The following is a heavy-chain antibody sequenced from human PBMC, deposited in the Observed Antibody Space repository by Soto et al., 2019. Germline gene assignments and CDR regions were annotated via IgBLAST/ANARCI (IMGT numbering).Heavy chain of an antibody. CDR3: ARVPRYCSGGRCYYYYYYYMDV. CDR1: GGSISSGGYY. V-gene: IGHV4-31*03. CDR2: IYYSGST. D-gene: IGHD2-15*01. J-gene: IGHJ6*03. Sequence: SETLSLTCPVSGGSISSGGYYWSWIRQHPGKGLEWIGYIYYSGSTYYNPSLKSRVTISVDTSKNQFSLKLSSVTAADTAVYYCARVPRYCSGGRCYYYYYYYMDVWGKGTTVTVSS.